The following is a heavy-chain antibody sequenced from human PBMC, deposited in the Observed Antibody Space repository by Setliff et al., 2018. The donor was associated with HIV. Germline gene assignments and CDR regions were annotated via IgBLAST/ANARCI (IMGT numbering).Heavy chain of an antibody. CDR3: ASYYDFWGGYSFFDP. V-gene: IGHV4-39*01. J-gene: IGHJ5*02. Sequence: SETLSLTCSVSGGYISSSGYYWGWLRQPPGRGLEWIANIYYTGSTYYNPSLQSQVTISVDASKNQFTLKFNSVTAADTAVYYCASYYDFWGGYSFFDPWGQGTLVTVSS. CDR1: GGYISSSGYY. D-gene: IGHD3-3*01. CDR2: IYYTGST.